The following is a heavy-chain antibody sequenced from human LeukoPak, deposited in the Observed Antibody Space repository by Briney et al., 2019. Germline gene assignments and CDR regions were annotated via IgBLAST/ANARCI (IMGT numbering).Heavy chain of an antibody. Sequence: GGSLRLSCAVSGFTSGFTFSDYEMNWVRQAPGKGLEWVSYISSSGSTKYYADSVKGRFTVSRDNAENSLYLQMNSLRAEDTAIYYCTSPRPSGSFDWFPEYFNYYMDVWGKGTTVSVSS. CDR3: TSPRPSGSFDWFPEYFNYYMDV. J-gene: IGHJ6*03. CDR2: ISSSGSTK. D-gene: IGHD3-9*01. V-gene: IGHV3-48*03. CDR1: GFTSGFTFSDYE.